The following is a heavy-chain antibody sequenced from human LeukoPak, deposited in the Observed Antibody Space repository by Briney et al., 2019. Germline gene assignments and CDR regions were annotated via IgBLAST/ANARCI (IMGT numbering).Heavy chain of an antibody. CDR1: GYTLTELS. J-gene: IGHJ4*02. CDR2: FDPEDGET. D-gene: IGHD3-22*01. Sequence: ASVMVSCKVSGYTLTELSMHWVRQAPGKGLEWMGGFDPEDGETIYAQKFQGRVTMTEDTSTDTAYMELSSLRSEDTAVYYCTTTPTTYYYASSGYRYWGQGTLVTVSS. V-gene: IGHV1-24*01. CDR3: TTTPTTYYYASSGYRY.